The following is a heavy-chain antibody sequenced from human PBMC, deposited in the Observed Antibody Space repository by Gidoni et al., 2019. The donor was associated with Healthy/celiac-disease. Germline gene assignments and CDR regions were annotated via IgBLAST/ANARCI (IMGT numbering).Heavy chain of an antibody. Sequence: QVQLQESGPGLVKPSQTLSLTCAVSGGSISSGGYSWSWIRQPPGKGLEWIGYIYYSGSTYYNPSLKSRVTISVDTSKNQFSLKLSSVTAADTAVYYCAREGRDGYNLIWYFDLWGRGTLVTVSS. V-gene: IGHV4-30-4*07. CDR1: GGSISSGGYS. CDR2: IYYSGST. D-gene: IGHD5-12*01. CDR3: AREGRDGYNLIWYFDL. J-gene: IGHJ2*01.